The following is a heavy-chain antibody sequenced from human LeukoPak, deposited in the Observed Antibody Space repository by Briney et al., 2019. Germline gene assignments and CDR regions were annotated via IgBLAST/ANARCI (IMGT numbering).Heavy chain of an antibody. J-gene: IGHJ6*02. V-gene: IGHV1-3*01. Sequence: GASVKVSCKASGYTFTSYAMHWVRQAPGQRLEWMGWINAGNGNTKYSQKFQGRVTITRDTSASTAYMELSSLRSEDTAVYYCARVGLYDFWSGDYGMDVWGQGTTVTVS. D-gene: IGHD3-3*01. CDR2: INAGNGNT. CDR1: GYTFTSYA. CDR3: ARVGLYDFWSGDYGMDV.